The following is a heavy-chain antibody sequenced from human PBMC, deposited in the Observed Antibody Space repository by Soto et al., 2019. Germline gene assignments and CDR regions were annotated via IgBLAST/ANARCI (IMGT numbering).Heavy chain of an antibody. Sequence: GGSLRLSCAASGFTFSSYAMSWVRQAPGKGLEWVSAISGSGGSTYYADSVKGRFTISRDNSKNTLYLQMNSLRAQDPAVYFGAKAQPPAPPAFDYWGQGTLVTVSS. CDR2: ISGSGGST. V-gene: IGHV3-23*01. CDR1: GFTFSSYA. J-gene: IGHJ4*02. D-gene: IGHD2-2*01. CDR3: AKAQPPAPPAFDY.